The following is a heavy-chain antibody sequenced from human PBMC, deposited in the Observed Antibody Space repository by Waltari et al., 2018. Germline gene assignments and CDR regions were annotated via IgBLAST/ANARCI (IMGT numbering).Heavy chain of an antibody. CDR3: TTGWGNYDFWSGYYVDY. J-gene: IGHJ4*02. V-gene: IGHV3-15*01. Sequence: EVQLVESGGGLVKPGGSLRLSCAASGFTFSNAWMSWVRQAPGKGLEWVGRIKSKTDGGTTDYAAPVKGRFTISRDDSKNTLYLQMNSLKTEDTAVYYCTTGWGNYDFWSGYYVDYWGQGTLVTVSS. D-gene: IGHD3-3*01. CDR2: IKSKTDGGTT. CDR1: GFTFSNAW.